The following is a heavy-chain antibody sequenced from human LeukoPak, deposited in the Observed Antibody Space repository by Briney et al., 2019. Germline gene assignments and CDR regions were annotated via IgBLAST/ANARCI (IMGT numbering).Heavy chain of an antibody. J-gene: IGHJ4*02. CDR2: IYYSGST. CDR3: ARLLAGDILTGYSPYFDY. D-gene: IGHD3-9*01. V-gene: IGHV4-59*01. CDR1: GGSISSYY. Sequence: SETLSLTCTVSGGSISSYYWSWIRQPPGKGLEWIGYIYYSGSTNYNPSLKGRVTISVDTSKNQFSLKLSSVTAADTAVYYCARLLAGDILTGYSPYFDYWGQGTLVTVSS.